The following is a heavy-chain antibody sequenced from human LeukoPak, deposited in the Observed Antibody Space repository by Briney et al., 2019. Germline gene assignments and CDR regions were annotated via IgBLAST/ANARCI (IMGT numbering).Heavy chain of an antibody. J-gene: IGHJ4*02. CDR3: AKVPIPYSSGWYADY. Sequence: PGGSLRLSCAASGFTFSSYSMNWVRQAPGKGLEWVAVISYDGSNEYYADPVKGRFTISRDNSKNTLFLQMNSLRAEDTAVYYCAKVPIPYSSGWYADYWGQGTLVTVSS. CDR2: ISYDGSNE. V-gene: IGHV3-30*18. D-gene: IGHD6-19*01. CDR1: GFTFSSYS.